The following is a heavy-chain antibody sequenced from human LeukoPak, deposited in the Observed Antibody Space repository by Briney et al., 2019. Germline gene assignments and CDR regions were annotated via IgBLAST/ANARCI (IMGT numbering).Heavy chain of an antibody. CDR2: ISYDGSNK. D-gene: IGHD3-16*02. Sequence: GRSLRLSCAASGFTFSSYGMHWVRQAPGKGLEWVAVISYDGSNKYYADSVKGRFTISRDNSKNTLYLQMNSLRAEDTAVYYCVPGELSSSETTWGQGTLVTVSS. J-gene: IGHJ5*02. V-gene: IGHV3-30*03. CDR3: VPGELSSSETT. CDR1: GFTFSSYG.